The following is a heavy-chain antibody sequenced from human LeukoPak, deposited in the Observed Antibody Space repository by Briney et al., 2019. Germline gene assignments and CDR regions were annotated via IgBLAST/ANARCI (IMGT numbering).Heavy chain of an antibody. D-gene: IGHD5-18*01. J-gene: IGHJ4*02. CDR2: IIPIFGTA. V-gene: IGHV1-69*13. CDR1: GGTFSSYA. Sequence: ASVKVSCKASGGTFSSYAISWVRQAPGQGLEWMGGIIPIFGTANYAQKFQGRVATTADESTSTAYMELSSLRSEDTAVYYCARATGYSYGSPMDYWGQGTLVTVSS. CDR3: ARATGYSYGSPMDY.